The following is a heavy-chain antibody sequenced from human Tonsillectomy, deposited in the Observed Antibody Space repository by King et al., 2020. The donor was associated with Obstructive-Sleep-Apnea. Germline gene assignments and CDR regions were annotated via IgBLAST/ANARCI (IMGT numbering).Heavy chain of an antibody. Sequence: QLLQSGAEVKKPGASVKVSCKASGYTFTSYGISWVRQAPGQGLEWMGWISAYNGNTNYAQKLQGRVTMTTDTSTSTAYMELRSLRSDDTAVYYCARGYSSSWYRGYYYYGMDVWGQGTTVTVSS. V-gene: IGHV1-18*04. J-gene: IGHJ6*02. CDR1: GYTFTSYG. D-gene: IGHD6-13*01. CDR3: ARGYSSSWYRGYYYYGMDV. CDR2: ISAYNGNT.